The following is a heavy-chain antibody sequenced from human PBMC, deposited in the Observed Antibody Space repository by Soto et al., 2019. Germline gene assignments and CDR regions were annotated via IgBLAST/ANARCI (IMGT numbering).Heavy chain of an antibody. CDR3: ATGILGFYFDS. J-gene: IGHJ4*02. Sequence: GESLKISCKASGYRFTNYWIGWVRQRPGKGLEWMGFIYPADSDTRYSPSSQGQVTFSVDTSTATAFLQWNSLKASDTAIYFCATGILGFYFDSWGQGTQVTVSS. CDR2: IYPADSDT. V-gene: IGHV5-51*01. CDR1: GYRFTNYW.